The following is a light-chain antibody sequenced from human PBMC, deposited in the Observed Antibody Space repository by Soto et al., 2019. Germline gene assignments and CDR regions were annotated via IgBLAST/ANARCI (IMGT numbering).Light chain of an antibody. Sequence: EIVLTQSPDILSLSPGESATLSCRASQSVSSNYLAWYQQKPGRAPRLLIYGASNRATGSPDRFSGSVSGTDFTLTIRRLEPEDFAVFYCQQYSDSITFGQGTRLEIE. CDR3: QQYSDSIT. J-gene: IGKJ5*01. CDR2: GAS. V-gene: IGKV3-20*01. CDR1: QSVSSNY.